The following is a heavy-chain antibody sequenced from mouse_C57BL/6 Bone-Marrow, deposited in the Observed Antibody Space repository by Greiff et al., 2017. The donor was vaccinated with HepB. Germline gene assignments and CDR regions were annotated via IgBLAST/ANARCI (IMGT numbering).Heavy chain of an antibody. J-gene: IGHJ3*01. CDR3: TTPYSNYEGGFAY. Sequence: EVQLQQSVAELVRPGASVKLSCTASGFNIKNTYMHWVKQRPEQGLEWIGRIDPANGNTKYAPKFQGKATITADTSSNTAYLHLTSLTSEDTAIYYCTTPYSNYEGGFAYWGQGTLVTVSA. CDR2: IDPANGNT. D-gene: IGHD2-5*01. V-gene: IGHV14-3*01. CDR1: GFNIKNTY.